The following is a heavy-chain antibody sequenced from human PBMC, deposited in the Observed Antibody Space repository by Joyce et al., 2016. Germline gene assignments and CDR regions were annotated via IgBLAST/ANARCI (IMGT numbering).Heavy chain of an antibody. D-gene: IGHD6-25*01. J-gene: IGHJ4*02. CDR3: AKILTATYSSGWFLDY. CDR2: ISYDGIYK. Sequence: QVQLVESGGGVVQPGRSLRLSCAASGLTLSNYGVHWVRQAPGKGLGWGAVISYDGIYKYYADSVKCRFTISRDNSKNTVFLEMNSLRTEDTAVYYCAKILTATYSSGWFLDYWGQGTLVTVSS. CDR1: GLTLSNYG. V-gene: IGHV3-30*18.